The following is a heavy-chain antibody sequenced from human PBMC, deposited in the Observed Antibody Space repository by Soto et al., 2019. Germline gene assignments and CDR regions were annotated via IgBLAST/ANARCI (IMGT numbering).Heavy chain of an antibody. CDR2: IDPSDSYT. CDR3: ATYTAHYYSYGMEV. D-gene: IGHD5-18*01. Sequence: GESLKISCKGSGYSFTSYWISWVRQMPGKGLEWMGRIDPSDSYTNYSPSFQGHVTISADKSVSTAYLQWSSLKASDTGTYYCATYTAHYYSYGMEVWGQGITVTVSS. CDR1: GYSFTSYW. J-gene: IGHJ6*02. V-gene: IGHV5-10-1*01.